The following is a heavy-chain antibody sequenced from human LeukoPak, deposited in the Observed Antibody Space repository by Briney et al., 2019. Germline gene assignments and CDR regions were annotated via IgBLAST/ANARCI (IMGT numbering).Heavy chain of an antibody. J-gene: IGHJ3*02. CDR1: GFTFSSYE. CDR3: ARAGHVITMIVVLDAFDI. CDR2: ISSSGSTI. V-gene: IGHV3-48*03. Sequence: PGGSLRLSCAASGFTFSSYEMNWVRQPPGKGLEWLSYISSSGSTIYYADSVKGRFTISRDNAKSSLYLQMNTLRAEDTAVYYCARAGHVITMIVVLDAFDIWGQGTMVTVSS. D-gene: IGHD3-22*01.